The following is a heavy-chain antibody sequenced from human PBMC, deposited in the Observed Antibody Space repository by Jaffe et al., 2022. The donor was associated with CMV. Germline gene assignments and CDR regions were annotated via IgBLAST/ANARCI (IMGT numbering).Heavy chain of an antibody. Sequence: QVQLQQWGAGLLKPSETLSLTCAVYGGSFSGYYWSWIRQPPGKGLEWIGEINHSGSTNYNPSLKSRVTISVDTSKNQFSLKLSSVTAADTAVYYCARVGTMIVVQRKFDPWGQGTLVTVSS. V-gene: IGHV4-34*01. D-gene: IGHD3-22*01. CDR3: ARVGTMIVVQRKFDP. CDR1: GGSFSGYY. CDR2: INHSGST. J-gene: IGHJ5*02.